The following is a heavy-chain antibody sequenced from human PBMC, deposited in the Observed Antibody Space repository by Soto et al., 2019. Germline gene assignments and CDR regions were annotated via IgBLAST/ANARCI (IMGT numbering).Heavy chain of an antibody. CDR2: IIPLFRTT. V-gene: IGHV1-69*01. Sequence: QVQLVQSGAEVKKPGSSVKVSCQASGGSFRGQAVSWVRQAPGQGLEWLGGIIPLFRTTNYARKFQGRLTITADESTVTAAMEVTSLRSEDTSIYYCASVPNWCQGTLVTVSS. CDR1: GGSFRGQA. J-gene: IGHJ4*02. CDR3: ASVPN.